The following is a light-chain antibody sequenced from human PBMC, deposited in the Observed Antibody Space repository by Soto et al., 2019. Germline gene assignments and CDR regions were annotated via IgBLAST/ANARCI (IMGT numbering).Light chain of an antibody. J-gene: IGLJ1*01. CDR2: EVN. Sequence: QSVLTQPPSASGSPGQSVTISCTGTSSDVGYYNYVSWYQQHPGKAPKLMIYEVNKRPSGVPDRFSGSKSGNAASLTVSGLQAEDEAGYYCSSHAGYNNFYVFGTGTKVTVL. V-gene: IGLV2-8*01. CDR3: SSHAGYNNFYV. CDR1: SSDVGYYNY.